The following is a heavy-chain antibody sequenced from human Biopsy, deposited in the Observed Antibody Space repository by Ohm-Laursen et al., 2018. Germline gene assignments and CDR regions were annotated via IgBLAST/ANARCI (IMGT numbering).Heavy chain of an antibody. CDR3: VRGFSSSGYFRCDAFDV. CDR2: INVPSSHI. Sequence: SLRLSCSASGFTLGHYSVSWVRQAPGKGLEWVSYINVPSSHIYYGASVRGRFTISRDNAENSVVLQMNSLRAEDTAVYYCVRGFSSSGYFRCDAFDVWGQGTMVTVSS. CDR1: GFTLGHYS. D-gene: IGHD3-22*01. V-gene: IGHV3-48*01. J-gene: IGHJ3*01.